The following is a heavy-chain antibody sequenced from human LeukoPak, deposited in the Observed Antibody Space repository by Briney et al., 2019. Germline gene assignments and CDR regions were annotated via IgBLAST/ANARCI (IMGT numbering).Heavy chain of an antibody. Sequence: GGSLRLFCAASGFTFSSYAMSWVRQAPGKGLEWVSAISGSGGSTYYADSVKGRFTISRDNSKNTLYLQMNSLRAEDTAVYYCAKRRYSSGWYSDYWGQGTLVTVSS. V-gene: IGHV3-23*01. CDR3: AKRRYSSGWYSDY. CDR2: ISGSGGST. CDR1: GFTFSSYA. J-gene: IGHJ4*02. D-gene: IGHD6-19*01.